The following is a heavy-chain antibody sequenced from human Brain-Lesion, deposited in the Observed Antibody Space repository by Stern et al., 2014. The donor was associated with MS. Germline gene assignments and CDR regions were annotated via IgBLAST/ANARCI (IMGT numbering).Heavy chain of an antibody. D-gene: IGHD2-2*01. CDR2: IIPTASNI. Sequence: MQLVGSGGTLVKPGGSLRLSCAASGFIFSDYYMNWIRQAPGPGLEWVSSIIPTASNIYYADSVKGRFTISRDNTKNSLFLLMSSLRAEDTAVYYCAISSSRYYFDSWGLGTLVTVSS. V-gene: IGHV3-11*01. J-gene: IGHJ4*02. CDR3: AISSSRYYFDS. CDR1: GFIFSDYY.